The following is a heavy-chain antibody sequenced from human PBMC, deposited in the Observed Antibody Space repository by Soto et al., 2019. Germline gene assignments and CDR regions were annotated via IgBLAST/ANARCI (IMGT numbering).Heavy chain of an antibody. CDR1: GFSFRTYG. J-gene: IGHJ3*01. CDR3: AKKFHGGPGASLSLNL. CDR2: ISYDGNFK. V-gene: IGHV3-30*18. Sequence: GESLKISCAASGFSFRTYGIYWVRQAPGKGLEWVAGISYDGNFKGYGDSQKGRFSISKDNLKNTLSLQMNSLRAEDTAVYYCAKKFHGGPGASLSLNLWGQGTMVTVSS. D-gene: IGHD3-16*01.